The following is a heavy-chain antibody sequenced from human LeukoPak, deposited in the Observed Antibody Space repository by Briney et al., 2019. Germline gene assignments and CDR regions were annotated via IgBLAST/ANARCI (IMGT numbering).Heavy chain of an antibody. J-gene: IGHJ1*01. CDR1: GFTFNTYW. V-gene: IGHV3-74*01. Sequence: GGSLRLSCAASGFTFNTYWMHWVRQALGKGLVWVSSINNDDGSVRNYADTVKGRFTISRDNAKNTVYLQMNSLRAEDTAVYYCTKVGPNGSYYINWGQGTLVTVSS. CDR3: TKVGPNGSYYIN. CDR2: INNDDGSVR. D-gene: IGHD1-26*01.